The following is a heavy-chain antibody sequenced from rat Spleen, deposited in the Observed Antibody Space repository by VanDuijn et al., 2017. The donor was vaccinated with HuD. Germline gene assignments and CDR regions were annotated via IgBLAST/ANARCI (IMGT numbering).Heavy chain of an antibody. CDR3: TSGFAY. V-gene: IGHV2S12*01. CDR1: GFSLTSTD. J-gene: IGHJ3*01. CDR2: ISSGGNT. Sequence: QVQLKESGPGLVQPSQTLSLTCTVSGFSLTSTDVSWVRQPPGKGLEWIASISSGGNTYYNSALKSRLSVSRDTSTNQVFLKMNSLQAEDTAIYFCTSGFAYWGQGTLVTVSS.